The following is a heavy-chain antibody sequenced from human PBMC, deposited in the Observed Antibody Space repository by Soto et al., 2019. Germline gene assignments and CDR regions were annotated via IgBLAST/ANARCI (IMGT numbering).Heavy chain of an antibody. CDR3: ARAPNKFDDEDNWFDP. CDR1: GYTFTGYG. CDR2: ISAYNGNT. D-gene: IGHD2-8*01. J-gene: IGHJ5*02. Sequence: QVQLVQSGAEVKKPGASVKVSCKASGYTFTGYGISWVRQAPGQGLDWMGGISAYNGNTNYAQKLQGRVTMTTDTSTSTAYMELRSLRSDDTAVYYCARAPNKFDDEDNWFDPWGQGTLVTVSS. V-gene: IGHV1-18*01.